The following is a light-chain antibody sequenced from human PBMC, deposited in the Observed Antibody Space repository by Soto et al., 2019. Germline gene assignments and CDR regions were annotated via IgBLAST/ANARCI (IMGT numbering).Light chain of an antibody. CDR2: EGS. V-gene: IGLV2-23*01. Sequence: QSVLTQPASVSGSPGQSITISCTGTSSDVGSYNLVSWYQQHPGKAPKLMIYEGSKRPSGVSNRFSGSKSGNTASLTISGLQAEDEDDYYCCSYAGSSTSFVVFGGGTKVTVL. J-gene: IGLJ2*01. CDR3: CSYAGSSTSFVV. CDR1: SSDVGSYNL.